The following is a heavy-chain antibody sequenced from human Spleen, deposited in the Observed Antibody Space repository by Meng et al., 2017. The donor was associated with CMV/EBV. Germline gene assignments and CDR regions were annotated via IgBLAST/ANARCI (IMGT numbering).Heavy chain of an antibody. Sequence: QVQLVQTGAEVKNPGASVTLSCKTSGYIFKDYAMHWVRQAPGQRLESMGWINAGNGDTKYSQRFQGRVTITRDTSASIGYMEVSSLRFEDTAVYYCARDGWQQSYYFDHWGQGALVTVSS. CDR2: INAGNGDT. D-gene: IGHD6-13*01. J-gene: IGHJ4*02. V-gene: IGHV1-3*01. CDR1: GYIFKDYA. CDR3: ARDGWQQSYYFDH.